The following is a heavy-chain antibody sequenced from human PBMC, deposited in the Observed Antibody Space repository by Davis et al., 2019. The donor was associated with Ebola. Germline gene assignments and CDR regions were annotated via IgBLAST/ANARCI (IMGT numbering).Heavy chain of an antibody. CDR2: INAGNGNT. J-gene: IGHJ5*02. CDR1: GYSFGGYY. CDR3: ARLGWSRDNCPP. D-gene: IGHD1-1*01. V-gene: IGHV1/OR15-3*02. Sequence: AASVKVSCKASGYSFGGYYIHWVRQAPGQGLEWMGWINAGNGNTKYSQKFQGRVTITRDTSASTAYMELSSLMASDTAMYYCARLGWSRDNCPPWGQGTLVTVSS.